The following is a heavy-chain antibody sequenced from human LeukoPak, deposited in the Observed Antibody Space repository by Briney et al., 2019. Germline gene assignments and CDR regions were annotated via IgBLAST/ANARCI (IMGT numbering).Heavy chain of an antibody. CDR3: ARPPLDSADRNDY. V-gene: IGHV5-10-1*01. Sequence: GESLKISCKGSGYNFNTYWITWVRQMPGEGLEWIGRIDPSDSYTNYSPSFQGHVTISADKSISTAYLQWSSLKASDTAMYYCARPPLDSADRNDYWGQGTLVTVSS. J-gene: IGHJ4*02. CDR2: IDPSDSYT. CDR1: GYNFNTYW. D-gene: IGHD3/OR15-3a*01.